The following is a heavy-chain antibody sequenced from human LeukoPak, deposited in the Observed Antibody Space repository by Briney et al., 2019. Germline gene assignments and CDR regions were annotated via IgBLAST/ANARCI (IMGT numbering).Heavy chain of an antibody. D-gene: IGHD1-26*01. CDR1: GLPFGSYW. CDR2: INTDGSST. J-gene: IGHJ4*02. V-gene: IGHV3-74*01. CDR3: AREYSGGSSSLDY. Sequence: GGPLSLSFEASGLPFGSYWINWVRQAPGKGLVWVSRINTDGSSTSYADSVKGRFTISRDNAKNTLYLQMNSLRAEDTAVYYCAREYSGGSSSLDYWGQGTLVTVSS.